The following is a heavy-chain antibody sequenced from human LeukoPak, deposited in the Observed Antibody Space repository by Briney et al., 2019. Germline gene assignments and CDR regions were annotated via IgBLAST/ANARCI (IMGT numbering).Heavy chain of an antibody. CDR3: ARINYDRSKGFDY. D-gene: IGHD3-22*01. CDR1: GFSLSTSGMC. Sequence: SGPTLVHPTQPLTLTCTFSGFSLSTSGMCVSWIRQPPGKALEWLTRIDWDDDKYYSTSLRTRLTISKDTSKNQVVLTMTNMDPVDTATYYCARINYDRSKGFDYWGQGTLVTVSS. V-gene: IGHV2-70*11. J-gene: IGHJ4*02. CDR2: IDWDDDK.